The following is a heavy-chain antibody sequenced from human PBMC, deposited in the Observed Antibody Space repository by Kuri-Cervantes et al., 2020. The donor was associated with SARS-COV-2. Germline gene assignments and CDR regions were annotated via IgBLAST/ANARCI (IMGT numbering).Heavy chain of an antibody. Sequence: ASVKVSCKVSGYTLTELSMHWVRQAPGKGLEWMGWISAYNGNTNYAQKLQGRVTMTTDTSTSTAYMELRSLRSDDTAVYYCARGPGSYHIWYYFDYWGQGTLVTVSS. D-gene: IGHD1-26*01. J-gene: IGHJ4*02. CDR1: GYTLTELS. V-gene: IGHV1-18*01. CDR3: ARGPGSYHIWYYFDY. CDR2: ISAYNGNT.